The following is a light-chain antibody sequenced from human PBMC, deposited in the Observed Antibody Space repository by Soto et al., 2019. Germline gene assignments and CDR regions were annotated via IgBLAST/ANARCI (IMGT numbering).Light chain of an antibody. V-gene: IGKV3-15*01. CDR1: QSVSSN. CDR2: GAS. CDR3: QQYNNWPRT. J-gene: IGKJ1*01. Sequence: EIVMTQSPATLSASPGERATLSCRASQSVSSNLAWYQQKPGQAPKLLSYGASTRATGIPARFSGSGSGTEFTLTISSLQSQYLAVYYCQQYNNWPRTFGQGTMVEIK.